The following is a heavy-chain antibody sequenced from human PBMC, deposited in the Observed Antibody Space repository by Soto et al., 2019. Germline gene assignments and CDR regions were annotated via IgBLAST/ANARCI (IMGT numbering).Heavy chain of an antibody. D-gene: IGHD3-3*01. CDR1: GYDFNTNW. Sequence: GESLKISCRGSGYDFNTNWFGWVRQLPGGGLEWVGIMYPGDSDTRYNPSLQGHVTLSVDVTVSTAFLQWRSLETSDTGMDFCARLPRDCNKTSCYYADHWGQGTQVTVSS. CDR3: ARLPRDCNKTSCYYADH. J-gene: IGHJ4*02. CDR2: MYPGDSDT. V-gene: IGHV5-51*01.